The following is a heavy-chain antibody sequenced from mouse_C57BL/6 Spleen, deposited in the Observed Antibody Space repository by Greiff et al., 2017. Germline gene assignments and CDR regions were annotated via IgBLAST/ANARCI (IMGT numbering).Heavy chain of an antibody. CDR1: GYTFTSYW. J-gene: IGHJ4*01. Sequence: QVQLQQPGAELVKPGASVKMSCKASGYTFTSYWITWVKQRPGQGLEWIGEIYPGSGSTNYNEKFKSKATLTVDTSSSTAYMQLSSLTSEDSAVYYCASTTVVAEAMDYWGQGTSVTVSS. CDR2: IYPGSGST. D-gene: IGHD1-1*01. V-gene: IGHV1-55*01. CDR3: ASTTVVAEAMDY.